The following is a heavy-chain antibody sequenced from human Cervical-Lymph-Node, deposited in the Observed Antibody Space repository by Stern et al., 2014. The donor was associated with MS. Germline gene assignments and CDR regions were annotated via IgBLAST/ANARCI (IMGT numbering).Heavy chain of an antibody. Sequence: HVTLRESGPALVKPTQTLTLTCTFSGFSLTTSGMCVSRIRQPQGKALEWLAYIDWDDDKSYNTSLKTRLTISKDTSKNQVVLTMTNMDPVDTATYYCARFYSSSSFADAFDIWGQGTMVTVSS. CDR1: GFSLTTSGMC. CDR2: IDWDDDK. D-gene: IGHD6-6*01. V-gene: IGHV2-70*01. CDR3: ARFYSSSSFADAFDI. J-gene: IGHJ3*02.